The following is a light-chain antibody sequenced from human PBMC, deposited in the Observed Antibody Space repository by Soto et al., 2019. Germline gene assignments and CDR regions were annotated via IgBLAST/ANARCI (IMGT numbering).Light chain of an antibody. CDR2: DVS. V-gene: IGLV2-14*01. CDR1: SSDVGGYNY. CDR3: SSYTIISTLV. J-gene: IGLJ3*02. Sequence: QSALTQPASMSGSPGQSITISCTGTSSDVGGYNYVSWYQQHPGKAPKLMIYDVSHRPSGVSNRFSGSKSGNTASLTISGLQAEDEADYYCSSYTIISTLVFGGGTKLTVL.